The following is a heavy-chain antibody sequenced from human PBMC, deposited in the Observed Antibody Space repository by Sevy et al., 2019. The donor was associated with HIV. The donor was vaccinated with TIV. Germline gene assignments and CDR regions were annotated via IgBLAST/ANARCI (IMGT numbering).Heavy chain of an antibody. Sequence: GGSLRLSCAASGFTFSSYWMSWVRQAPGKGLEWVTNIKKDGSEKYYVDSVKGRFTISRDNAKNSLYLQMNSLRAEDTAVYYCARDRSYYQAFDIWGQGTMVTVSS. CDR1: GFTFSSYW. CDR2: IKKDGSEK. J-gene: IGHJ3*02. V-gene: IGHV3-7*01. CDR3: ARDRSYYQAFDI. D-gene: IGHD1-26*01.